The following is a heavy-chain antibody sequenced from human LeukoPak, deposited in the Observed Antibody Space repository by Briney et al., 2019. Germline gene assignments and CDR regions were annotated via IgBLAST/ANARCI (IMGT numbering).Heavy chain of an antibody. V-gene: IGHV1-69*13. CDR2: IIPIFGTA. D-gene: IGHD3-10*01. J-gene: IGHJ4*02. Sequence: SVKVSCKASGGTFSSYAISWVRQAPGQGLEWMGGIIPIFGTANYAQKFQGRVTITADESTSTAYMELSSLRSEDTAVYYCARGTRFGEFTPYYFDYWGQGTLVTVSS. CDR3: ARGTRFGEFTPYYFDY. CDR1: GGTFSSYA.